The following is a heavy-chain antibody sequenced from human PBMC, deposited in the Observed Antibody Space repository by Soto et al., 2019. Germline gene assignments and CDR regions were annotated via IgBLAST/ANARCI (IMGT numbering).Heavy chain of an antibody. V-gene: IGHV4-39*01. CDR2: IYYSGST. CDR1: GGSISSSSYY. Sequence: PSETLSLTCTVSGGSISSSSYYWGWIRQPPGKGLEWIGSIYYSGSTYYNPSLKSRVTISVDTSKNQFSLKLSSVTAAVTAVYYCASLEAIAAAGTSLYYYGMDVWGQGTTVTVSS. J-gene: IGHJ6*02. D-gene: IGHD6-13*01. CDR3: ASLEAIAAAGTSLYYYGMDV.